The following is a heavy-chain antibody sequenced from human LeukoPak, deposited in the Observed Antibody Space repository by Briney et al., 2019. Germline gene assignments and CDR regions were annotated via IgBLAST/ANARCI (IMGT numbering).Heavy chain of an antibody. CDR2: IYASCAAT. CDR3: AKRPRDSSGYYLGAFDI. J-gene: IGHJ3*02. CDR1: GFTFSSYA. Sequence: PGGSLRLSCAASGFTFSSYAMTWVRQAPGKGLEWVSGIYASCAATHYADTVKGRFTISRDNSKNTLYLQMNTLRAEDTAVYYCAKRPRDSSGYYLGAFDIWGQGTMVTVSS. V-gene: IGHV3-23*01. D-gene: IGHD3-22*01.